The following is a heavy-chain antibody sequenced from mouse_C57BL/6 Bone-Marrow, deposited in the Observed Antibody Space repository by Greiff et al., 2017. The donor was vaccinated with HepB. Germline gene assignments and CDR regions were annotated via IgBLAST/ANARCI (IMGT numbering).Heavy chain of an antibody. D-gene: IGHD1-1*01. Sequence: QVHVKQPGAELVMPGASVKLSCKASGYTFTSYWMHWVKQRPGQGLEWIGEIDPYDSYTNYNQKFKGKSTLTVDKSCSTAYMQISSRTSEDSAVYYCAREGGVVALFDYWGQGTALTVSS. J-gene: IGHJ2*01. CDR2: IDPYDSYT. V-gene: IGHV1-69*01. CDR1: GYTFTSYW. CDR3: AREGGVVALFDY.